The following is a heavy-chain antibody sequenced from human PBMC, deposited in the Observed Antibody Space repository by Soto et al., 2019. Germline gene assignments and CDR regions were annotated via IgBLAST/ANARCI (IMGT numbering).Heavy chain of an antibody. CDR2: ISINSDYI. V-gene: IGHV3-21*01. D-gene: IGHD3-10*01. CDR3: ARVGAYFVEFDYFAY. CDR1: GFTFSSYS. J-gene: IGHJ4*02. Sequence: EVQLVESGGGLVKPGGSLRLSCAASGFTFSSYSMNCVRQAPGKGLELVSSISINSDYIYYSDSVKGRFIISRDNASTSLYLHMTRLRAQDTAVYYCARVGAYFVEFDYFAYWGQGALVTVSS.